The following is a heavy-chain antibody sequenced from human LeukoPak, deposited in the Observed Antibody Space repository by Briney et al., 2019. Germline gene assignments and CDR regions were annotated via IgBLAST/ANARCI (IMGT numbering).Heavy chain of an antibody. V-gene: IGHV3-30*04. CDR3: ARGGPYGDPDAFDY. J-gene: IGHJ4*02. CDR2: VSYDGSNK. Sequence: GGSLRLSCAASGFTFSSYAMHWVRQAPGKGLEWVAVVSYDGSNKYYADSVKGRFTISRDNSKNTLYLQMNSLRAEDTAVYYCARGGPYGDPDAFDYWGQGTLVTVSS. CDR1: GFTFSSYA. D-gene: IGHD4-17*01.